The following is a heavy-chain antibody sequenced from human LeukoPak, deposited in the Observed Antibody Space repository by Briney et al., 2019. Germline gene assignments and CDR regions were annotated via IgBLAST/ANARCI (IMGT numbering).Heavy chain of an antibody. V-gene: IGHV1-8*01. CDR3: ARGAKGYYYYGMDV. CDR2: MNPNSGNT. CDR1: GYTFTSYD. Sequence: GASVKVSCKASGYTFTSYDINWVRQATGQGLEWMGWMNPNSGNTGYAQKFQGRVTMTRNTSISTAYMELSSLRSEDTAVYYCARGAKGYYYYGMDVWGQGTTVTVSS. J-gene: IGHJ6*02.